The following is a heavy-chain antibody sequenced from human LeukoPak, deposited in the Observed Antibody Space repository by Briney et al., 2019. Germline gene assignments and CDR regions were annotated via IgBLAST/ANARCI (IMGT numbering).Heavy chain of an antibody. Sequence: GGSLRLSCAASGFTFSSYGMHWVRQAPGKGLEWVAVISYDGSNKYYADSVKGRFTISRDNSKNTLYLQMNSLRAEDTAVYYCAKTLLRITMMLRNSDYYYYSGMDVWGQGTTVTVSS. D-gene: IGHD3-22*01. CDR2: ISYDGSNK. V-gene: IGHV3-30*18. CDR3: AKTLLRITMMLRNSDYYYYSGMDV. CDR1: GFTFSSYG. J-gene: IGHJ6*02.